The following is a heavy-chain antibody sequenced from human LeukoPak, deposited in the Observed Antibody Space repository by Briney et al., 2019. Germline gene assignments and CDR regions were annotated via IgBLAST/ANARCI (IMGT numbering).Heavy chain of an antibody. CDR1: GFTFSSYA. V-gene: IGHV3-23*01. D-gene: IGHD3-22*01. CDR2: ISGSGGST. J-gene: IGHJ4*02. Sequence: SGGSLRLSCAASGFTFSSYAMSWVRQAPGKGLERVSAISGSGGSTYYADSVKGRFTISRDNSKNTLYLQMNSLRAEDAAVYYCAKVYKPDSSGYYYLTSFFDYWGQGTLVTVSS. CDR3: AKVYKPDSSGYYYLTSFFDY.